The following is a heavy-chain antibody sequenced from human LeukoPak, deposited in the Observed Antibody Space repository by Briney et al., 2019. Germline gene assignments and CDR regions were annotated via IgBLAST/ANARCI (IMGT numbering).Heavy chain of an antibody. CDR3: ARSDCSGGSCYCY. CDR2: ISSSSSYI. CDR1: GFTFSSYR. Sequence: GGSLRLSCAASGFTFSSYRMNWVRQAPGKGLEWVSSISSSSSYIYYADSVKGRFTISRDNAKNSLYLQMNSLRAEDTAVYYCARSDCSGGSCYCYWGQGTLVTVSS. J-gene: IGHJ4*02. V-gene: IGHV3-21*01. D-gene: IGHD2-15*01.